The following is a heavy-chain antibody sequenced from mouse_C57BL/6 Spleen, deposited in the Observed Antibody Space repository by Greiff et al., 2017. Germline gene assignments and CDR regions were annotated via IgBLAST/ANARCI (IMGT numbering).Heavy chain of an antibody. D-gene: IGHD2-3*01. CDR3: ARAPDGYYVLDY. J-gene: IGHJ2*01. CDR2: ISYSGST. V-gene: IGHV3-1*01. Sequence: EVQLQESGPGMVKPSQSLSLTCTVTGYSITSGYDWHWIRHFPGNKLEWMGYISYSGSTNYNPSLKSRISITHDTSKNHFFLKLNSVTTEDTATYYCARAPDGYYVLDYWGQGTTLTVSS. CDR1: GYSITSGYD.